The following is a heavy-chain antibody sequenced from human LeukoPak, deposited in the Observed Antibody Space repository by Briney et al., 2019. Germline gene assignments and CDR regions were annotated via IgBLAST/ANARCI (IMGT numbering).Heavy chain of an antibody. CDR1: VSTFSDAW. CDR3: TTVSTYSSPGGDYYYYMDV. V-gene: IGHV3-15*01. D-gene: IGHD6-13*01. Sequence: GGSLRLSRAASVSTFSDAWMSWVREAPRGGLEWVGRIKRTTDGGTTDYSAPMKGRFNIRRDDSKNTRYLQMNSLKTEDTAVYYCTTVSTYSSPGGDYYYYMDVWGKGTTVTVSS. CDR2: IKRTTDGGTT. J-gene: IGHJ6*03.